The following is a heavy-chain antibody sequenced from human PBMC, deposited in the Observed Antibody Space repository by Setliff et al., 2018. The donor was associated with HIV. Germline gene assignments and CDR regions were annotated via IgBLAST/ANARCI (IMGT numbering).Heavy chain of an antibody. CDR3: AREDGITALFDY. CDR2: IYYSGST. Sequence: SETLSLTCTVSGGSISSHYWSWIRQPPGKGLEWIGYIYYSGSTNYNPSLKSRVTISVDTSKNQFSLKLSSVTAANTAVYYCAREDGITALFDYWGQGTLVTVSS. CDR1: GGSISSHY. D-gene: IGHD5-18*01. V-gene: IGHV4-59*11. J-gene: IGHJ4*02.